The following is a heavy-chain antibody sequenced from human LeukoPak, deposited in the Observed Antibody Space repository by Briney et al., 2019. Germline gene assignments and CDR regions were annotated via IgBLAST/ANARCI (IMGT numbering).Heavy chain of an antibody. CDR1: GFTSSSYG. Sequence: GGSLRLSCAASGFTSSSYGMHWVRQAPGKGLEWVAFIRYDGSNKYYADSVKGRFTISRDNSKNTLYLQMNSLRAEDTAVYYCAKDRRGSSSWYFDYWGQGTLVTVSS. CDR3: AKDRRGSSSWYFDY. CDR2: IRYDGSNK. D-gene: IGHD6-6*01. J-gene: IGHJ4*02. V-gene: IGHV3-30*02.